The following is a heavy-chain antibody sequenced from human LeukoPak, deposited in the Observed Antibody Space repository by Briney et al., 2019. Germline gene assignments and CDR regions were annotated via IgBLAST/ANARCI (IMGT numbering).Heavy chain of an antibody. CDR2: ISSSSSYI. J-gene: IGHJ4*02. D-gene: IGHD4-17*01. V-gene: IGHV3-21*01. CDR3: ARDPHDYGDHFDY. Sequence: GGSLRLSCAASEFTISSYSMNWVRQAPGKGLEWGSSISSSSSYIYYADSVKDRFTISRDNAKNSLYLQMNSLRAEDTAVYYCARDPHDYGDHFDYWGQGTLVTVSS. CDR1: EFTISSYS.